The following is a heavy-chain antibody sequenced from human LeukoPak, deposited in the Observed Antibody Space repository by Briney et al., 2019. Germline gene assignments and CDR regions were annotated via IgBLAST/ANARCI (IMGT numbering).Heavy chain of an antibody. V-gene: IGHV3-21*01. Sequence: GGSLRLSCAASGFTFSSYSMNWVRQAPGKGLEWVSSISSSSSYIYYADSVKGRFTISRDNAKNSLYLQMNSLRAEDTAVYYCARCSSSGWYYFDYWGQGTLVTVSS. CDR2: ISSSSSYI. D-gene: IGHD6-19*01. CDR1: GFTFSSYS. CDR3: ARCSSSGWYYFDY. J-gene: IGHJ4*02.